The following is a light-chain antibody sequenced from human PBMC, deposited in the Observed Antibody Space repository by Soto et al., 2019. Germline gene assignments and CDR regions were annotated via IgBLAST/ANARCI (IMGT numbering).Light chain of an antibody. V-gene: IGKV1-8*01. CDR2: AAS. CDR1: QGISSY. Sequence: AIRMTQSPSSFSASTGDRVTITCRASQGISSYLAWYQQKPGKAPKLLIYAASTLQSGVPPRFSGSGSGTDFTLAISSLQPEDSATYYCLQDINYPWTFGQGTKVDIK. CDR3: LQDINYPWT. J-gene: IGKJ1*01.